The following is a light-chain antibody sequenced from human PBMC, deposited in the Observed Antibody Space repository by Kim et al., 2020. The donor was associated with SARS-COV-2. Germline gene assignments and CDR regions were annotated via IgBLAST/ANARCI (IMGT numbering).Light chain of an antibody. Sequence: SSELTQDPAVSVALGQTVRITCQGDSLRIYSTSWYQKKPGQAPVLVIYGETNRPSGIPDRFSGSSSGNTASLTITGAQAEDDADYYCSSRDSIGNHLLFGGGTQLTVL. CDR1: SLRIYS. J-gene: IGLJ2*01. CDR2: GET. CDR3: SSRDSIGNHLL. V-gene: IGLV3-19*01.